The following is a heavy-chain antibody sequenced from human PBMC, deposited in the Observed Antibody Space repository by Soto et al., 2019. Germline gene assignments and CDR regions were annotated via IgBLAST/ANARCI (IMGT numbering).Heavy chain of an antibody. CDR3: ARDGGTPDP. Sequence: QVQLVESGGGVVQPGRSLRLSCAASGFTFSSYAMHWVRQAPGKGLEWVAVISYDGSNKYYADSVKGRFTISRDNSKNTLYLQMNSLRAEDTAVYYCARDGGTPDPWGQGTLVTVSS. CDR1: GFTFSSYA. D-gene: IGHD2-15*01. CDR2: ISYDGSNK. J-gene: IGHJ5*02. V-gene: IGHV3-30-3*01.